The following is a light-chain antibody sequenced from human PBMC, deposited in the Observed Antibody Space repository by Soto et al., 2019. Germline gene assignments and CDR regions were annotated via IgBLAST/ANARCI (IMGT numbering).Light chain of an antibody. J-gene: IGKJ1*01. CDR3: QQYETSPRT. CDR1: QSVSSNF. V-gene: IGKV3-20*01. CDR2: GAS. Sequence: EIVLTKSPSALSWSPGERTTLSCRASQSVSSNFLDWYQQKPGQAPRLLIYGASSRATGIPDRFSGSGSGTDFTLTISRLEPEDFAVYYCQQYETSPRTVGQGTKVDIK.